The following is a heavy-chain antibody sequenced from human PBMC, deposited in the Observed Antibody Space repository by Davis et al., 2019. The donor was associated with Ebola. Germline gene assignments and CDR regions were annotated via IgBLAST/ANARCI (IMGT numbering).Heavy chain of an antibody. J-gene: IGHJ5*01. V-gene: IGHV4-59*01. CDR1: GGSMSAFH. CDR2: VSFGGST. D-gene: IGHD3-16*01. CDR3: ARSEGDWFDS. Sequence: SETLSLTCSVSGGSMSAFHWTWIRQPPGKGLQWIGYVSFGGSTNYDPSLKSRVTISVDTSKNQFSLRLTSVTTADAAVYYCARSEGDWFDSWGQGIPVTVSS.